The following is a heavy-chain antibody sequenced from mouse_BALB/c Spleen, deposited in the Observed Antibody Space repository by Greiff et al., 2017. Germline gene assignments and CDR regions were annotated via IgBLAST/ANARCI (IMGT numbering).Heavy chain of an antibody. CDR3: TRRIHYYSYDMDY. D-gene: IGHD1-2*01. Sequence: EVQLLESGGGLVQPGGSMKLSCAASGFTFSDAWMHWVRQTPEKGLEWVAEIRSKANNHATYYAESVKGRFTISREDSKSSVYLQMNSLRAEDAGIYYCTRRIHYYSYDMDYWGQGTSVTVSS. V-gene: IGHV6-6*01. CDR1: GFTFSDAW. CDR2: IRSKANNHAT. J-gene: IGHJ4*01.